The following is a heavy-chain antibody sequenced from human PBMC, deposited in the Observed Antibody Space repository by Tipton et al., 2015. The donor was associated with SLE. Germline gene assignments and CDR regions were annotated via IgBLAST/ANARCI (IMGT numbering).Heavy chain of an antibody. CDR2: ISKDGSEK. J-gene: IGHJ4*02. Sequence: SLRLSCAASGFTFSNYYMTWVRQAPGQGLECVAKISKDGSEKYYVDSVKGRFTVSRDNAKNSLYLQMNSLRVEDTAIYYCARENWAPADYWGQGTLVTASS. V-gene: IGHV3-7*01. CDR3: ARENWAPADY. CDR1: GFTFSNYY. D-gene: IGHD7-27*01.